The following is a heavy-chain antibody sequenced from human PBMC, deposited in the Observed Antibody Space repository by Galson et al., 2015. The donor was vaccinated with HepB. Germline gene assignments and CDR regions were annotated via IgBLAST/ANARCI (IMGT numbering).Heavy chain of an antibody. V-gene: IGHV3-73*01. CDR2: IRSKANSYAT. Sequence: SLRLSCAASGLTFSGSAMHWVRQASGKGLEWVGRIRSKANSYATAYAASVKGRFTIPRDDSKNTAYLQMNSLKTEDTAAYYCTGMDVWGRGTTVTVSS. J-gene: IGHJ6*02. CDR1: GLTFSGSA. CDR3: TGMDV.